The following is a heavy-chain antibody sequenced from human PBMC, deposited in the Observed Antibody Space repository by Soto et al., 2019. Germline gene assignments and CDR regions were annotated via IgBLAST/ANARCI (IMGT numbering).Heavy chain of an antibody. D-gene: IGHD3-3*01. V-gene: IGHV6-1*01. Sequence: SETLSLTCAISGDSVSSNSAAWNWIRQSPSRGLEWLGRTYYRSKWYNDYAVSVKSRITINPDTSKNQFSLQLNSVTPEDTAVYYCARGPITIFGVVRGIDYGMDVWGQGTTVTVSS. CDR2: TYYRSKWYN. CDR1: GDSVSSNSAA. CDR3: ARGPITIFGVVRGIDYGMDV. J-gene: IGHJ6*02.